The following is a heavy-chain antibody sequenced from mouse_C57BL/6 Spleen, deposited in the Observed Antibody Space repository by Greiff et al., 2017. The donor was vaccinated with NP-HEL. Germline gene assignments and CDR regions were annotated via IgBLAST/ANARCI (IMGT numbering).Heavy chain of an antibody. CDR2: IYPGSGNT. CDR1: GYTFTDYY. CDR3: ASRTHMDY. J-gene: IGHJ4*01. V-gene: IGHV1-76*01. Sequence: VQLQESGAELVRPGASVKLSCKASGYTFTDYYINWVKQRPGQGLEWIARIYPGSGNTYYNEKFKGKATLTAENSSSTAYMQLSSLTSEDSAVYFCASRTHMDYWGQGTSVTVSS.